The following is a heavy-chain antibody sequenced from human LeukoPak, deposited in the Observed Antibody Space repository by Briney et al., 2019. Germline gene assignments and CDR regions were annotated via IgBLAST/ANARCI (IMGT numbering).Heavy chain of an antibody. V-gene: IGHV3-7*01. CDR2: IKQDGSET. CDR3: VRDDGGQVASCNDF. J-gene: IGHJ4*02. D-gene: IGHD2-2*01. CDR1: GGSISSYY. Sequence: ETLSLTCTVSGGSISSYYWSWIRQPPGKGLEWVANIKQDGSETYYVDSVKGRFTISRDNAKNSLYLQMNSLRAEDTAVYYCVRDDGGQVASCNDFWGQGTLTTVSS.